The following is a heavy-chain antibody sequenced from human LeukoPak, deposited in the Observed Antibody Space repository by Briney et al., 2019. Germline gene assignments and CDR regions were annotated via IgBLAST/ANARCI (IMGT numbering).Heavy chain of an antibody. D-gene: IGHD1-20*01. CDR1: GFTFSRHA. CDR3: AKVTGRTTY. V-gene: IGHV3-23*01. Sequence: GGSLRLSCAASGFTFSRHALSWVRQAPGKELEWVSAISGSDDSTYYADSVKGRFTISRDNSKNTLYLQMNSLRVEDTAVYHCAKVTGRTTYWSQRTLVTVSS. J-gene: IGHJ4*02. CDR2: ISGSDDST.